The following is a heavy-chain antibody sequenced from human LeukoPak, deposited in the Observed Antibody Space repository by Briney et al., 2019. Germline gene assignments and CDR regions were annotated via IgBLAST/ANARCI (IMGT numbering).Heavy chain of an antibody. CDR1: GFTFSSYS. V-gene: IGHV3-48*01. J-gene: IGHJ5*02. D-gene: IGHD4-17*01. CDR3: ASGSYDYGDYINWFDP. CDR2: ISSSSSTI. Sequence: PGGSLRLSCAASGFTFSSYSMNWVRQAPGKGLEWVSYISSSSSTIYYADSVKGRFTISRDNAKNSLYLQMNSLRAEDTAVYYCASGSYDYGDYINWFDPWGQGTLVTVSS.